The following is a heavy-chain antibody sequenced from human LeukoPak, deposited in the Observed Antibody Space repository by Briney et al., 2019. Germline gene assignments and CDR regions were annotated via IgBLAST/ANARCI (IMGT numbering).Heavy chain of an antibody. CDR2: IYQSGST. Sequence: SETLSLTCTVSGGSISSGDWWRWVRQPPGKGPEWIGEIYQSGSTNYNPSLKSRVTISVDKSKNQLFLKLSSVTAADTAMYYCASGMAIITGDAFDVWGQGTKVTVSS. V-gene: IGHV4-4*02. D-gene: IGHD5-24*01. CDR3: ASGMAIITGDAFDV. CDR1: GGSISSGDW. J-gene: IGHJ3*01.